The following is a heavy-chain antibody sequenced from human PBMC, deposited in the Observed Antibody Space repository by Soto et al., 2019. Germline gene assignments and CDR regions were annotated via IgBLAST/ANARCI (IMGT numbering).Heavy chain of an antibody. V-gene: IGHV1-8*01. CDR2: MNANRGNT. J-gene: IGHJ4*02. CDR3: ARFSWSGYLSY. D-gene: IGHD3-3*01. CDR1: GYTFTSYD. Sequence: ASVTVSCKASGYTFTSYDINWVRQATGQRIEWMGWMNANRGNTGYAQKFQGRDTMNRNTSISTAYMELSSLRSEDTAVYYCARFSWSGYLSYWGQGTLVTVSS.